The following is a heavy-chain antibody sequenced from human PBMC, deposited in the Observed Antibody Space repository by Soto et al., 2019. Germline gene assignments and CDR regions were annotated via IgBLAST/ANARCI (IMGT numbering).Heavy chain of an antibody. CDR3: ATQGFYRMGV. CDR1: GDSITGDNW. J-gene: IGHJ6*02. V-gene: IGHV4-4*02. Sequence: SETLSLTCALSGDSITGDNWWSWVRQPPGKGLEWIGEIHHNGATNYNPYLKSQVNISVDKSKNQYSLKLNSVSVADTAMFYCATQGFYRMGVWGRGTTVTVSS. CDR2: IHHNGAT.